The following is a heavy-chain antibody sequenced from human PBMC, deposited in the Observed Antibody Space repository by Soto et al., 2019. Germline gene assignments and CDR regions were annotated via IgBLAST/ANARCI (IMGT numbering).Heavy chain of an antibody. CDR3: ARARDGYNFLYEPT. CDR1: GFTFSDYG. CDR2: VSGSGDSGTGDRT. D-gene: IGHD5-12*01. Sequence: EVQLSESGGGLVEPGGSLRLSCAASGFTFSDYGMSWVRQAPGKGLEWVSGVSGSGDSGTGDRTYYADSVKGRFTISRDNSKKTLYLQMNSLRAEDTAVYYCARARDGYNFLYEPTWGQGTLVTVSS. J-gene: IGHJ4*02. V-gene: IGHV3-23*01.